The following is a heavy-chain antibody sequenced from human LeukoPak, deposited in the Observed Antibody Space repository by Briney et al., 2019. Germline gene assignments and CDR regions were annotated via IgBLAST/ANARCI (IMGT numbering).Heavy chain of an antibody. CDR3: ARHRSGGSQDDAFDI. D-gene: IGHD2-15*01. CDR2: IYSGGST. V-gene: IGHV3-53*01. CDR1: GFTVSSNY. Sequence: GGSLRLSCAASGFTVSSNYMSWVRQAPGKGLEWVSVIYSGGSTYYADSVKGRFTISRQNAKSSLFLQMNSLRAEDTAVYYCARHRSGGSQDDAFDIWGQGTMVTVSS. J-gene: IGHJ3*02.